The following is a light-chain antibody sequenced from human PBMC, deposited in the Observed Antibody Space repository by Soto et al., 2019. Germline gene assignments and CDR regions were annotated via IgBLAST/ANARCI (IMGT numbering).Light chain of an antibody. Sequence: QLVLTQSPSASASLGASVKITCTLSSGHTTYVVAWLQQQPEKAPRYLMKVNGDGSHTRGDGIPDRFSGSSSGAERYLTISRLQSEDEAVYYCQTWGSGIRVFGGGTKVTVL. CDR1: SGHTTYV. CDR2: VNGDGSH. J-gene: IGLJ3*02. CDR3: QTWGSGIRV. V-gene: IGLV4-69*01.